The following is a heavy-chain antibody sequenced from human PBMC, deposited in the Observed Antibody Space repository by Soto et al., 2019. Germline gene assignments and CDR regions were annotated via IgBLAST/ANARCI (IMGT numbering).Heavy chain of an antibody. CDR1: GFTFSSYD. CDR2: FSSNGGTT. V-gene: IGHV3-64*01. J-gene: IGHJ4*02. D-gene: IGHD1-7*01. Sequence: EVQLAESGGGMVQPGGSLRLSCVASGFTFSSYDMHWVRQAPGKGLEYVSSFSSNGGTTYYGNSVKGRFTISRDNSKNTLYLQMGSLRAEDMAVYYCVRRVSGNYDYWGQGTLSPSPQ. CDR3: VRRVSGNYDY.